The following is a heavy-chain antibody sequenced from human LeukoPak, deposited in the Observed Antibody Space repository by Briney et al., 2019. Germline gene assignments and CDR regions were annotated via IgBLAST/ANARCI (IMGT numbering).Heavy chain of an antibody. J-gene: IGHJ4*02. V-gene: IGHV3-66*02. CDR3: ARDGPYGSGSKD. D-gene: IGHD3-10*01. Sequence: GGSLRLSCAASGFTVSSNYMSWVRQAPGKGLEWVSVIYSGGSTYYADSVKGRFTISRDNSKNTPYLQMNSLRAEDTAVYYCARDGPYGSGSKDWGQGTLVTVSS. CDR2: IYSGGST. CDR1: GFTVSSNY.